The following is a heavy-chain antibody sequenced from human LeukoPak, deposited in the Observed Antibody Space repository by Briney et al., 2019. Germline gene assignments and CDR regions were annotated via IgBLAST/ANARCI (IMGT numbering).Heavy chain of an antibody. Sequence: SQTLSLTCTVSGGSISSGGYYWSWIRQHPGKGLEWIGYIYYSGSTYYNPSLKSRVTISVVTSKNQFSLKLSSVTAADTAVYYCARGLYCSGGSCYWGDAFDIWGQGTMVTVSS. CDR3: ARGLYCSGGSCYWGDAFDI. J-gene: IGHJ3*02. CDR2: IYYSGST. V-gene: IGHV4-31*03. CDR1: GGSISSGGYY. D-gene: IGHD2-15*01.